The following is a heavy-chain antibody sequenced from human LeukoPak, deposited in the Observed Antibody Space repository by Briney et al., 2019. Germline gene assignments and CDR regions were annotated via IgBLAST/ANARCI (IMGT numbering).Heavy chain of an antibody. D-gene: IGHD5-24*01. CDR2: IYYSGST. CDR3: ARDGEMGTIANYFDY. V-gene: IGHV4-39*07. Sequence: SETLSLTCTVSGGSISSSSYYWGWIRQPPGKGLEWIGSIYYSGSTYYNPSLKSRVTISVDTSKNQFSLKLSSVTAADTAVYYCARDGEMGTIANYFDYWGQGTLVTVSS. J-gene: IGHJ4*02. CDR1: GGSISSSSYY.